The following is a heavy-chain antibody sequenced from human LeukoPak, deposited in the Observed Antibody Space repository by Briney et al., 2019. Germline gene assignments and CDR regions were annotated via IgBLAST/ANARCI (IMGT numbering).Heavy chain of an antibody. V-gene: IGHV3-66*01. CDR3: ATTYWYDSSGFPFDY. Sequence: PGGSLRLSCAASGFTFSNYEMNWVRQAPGKGLEWVSLIYSGGSTYYADSVKGRFTISRDNSKNTLYLQMNNLRVEDTAVYYCATTYWYDSSGFPFDYWGQGTLVTVSS. CDR2: IYSGGST. D-gene: IGHD3-22*01. J-gene: IGHJ4*02. CDR1: GFTFSNYE.